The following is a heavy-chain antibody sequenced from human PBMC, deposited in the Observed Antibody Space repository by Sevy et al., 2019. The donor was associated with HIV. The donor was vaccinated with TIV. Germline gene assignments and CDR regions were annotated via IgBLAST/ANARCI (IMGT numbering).Heavy chain of an antibody. Sequence: GGSLRLSCAASGFTFSSYSMNWVRQAPGKGLEWVSSISSSSSYIYYADSVKGRFTISRDNAKNSLYLQMNSLRAEDTAVYYCARGSLPFQNYDISTGYSSTNDYWGHGTLVTISS. D-gene: IGHD3-9*01. V-gene: IGHV3-21*01. CDR3: ARGSLPFQNYDISTGYSSTNDY. CDR1: GFTFSSYS. CDR2: ISSSSSYI. J-gene: IGHJ4*01.